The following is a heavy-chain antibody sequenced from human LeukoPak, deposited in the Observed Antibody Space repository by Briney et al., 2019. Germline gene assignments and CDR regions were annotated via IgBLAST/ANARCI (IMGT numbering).Heavy chain of an antibody. V-gene: IGHV3-23*01. CDR3: AKGGEPYNWFDP. Sequence: GGSLRLSCAASGFTFSSYGMSWVRQAPGKGLEWVSAISGSGVGTYYADSVQGRFTISRDNSKNTLYLRMNSLRAEDTAVYFCAKGGEPYNWFDPWGQGTLVTVSS. D-gene: IGHD1-14*01. CDR2: ISGSGVGT. CDR1: GFTFSSYG. J-gene: IGHJ5*02.